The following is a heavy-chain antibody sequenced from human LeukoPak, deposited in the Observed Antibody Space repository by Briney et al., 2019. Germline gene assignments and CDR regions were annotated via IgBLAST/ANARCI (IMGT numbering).Heavy chain of an antibody. Sequence: GESLKISCKGSGYSFNTYWIGWVRQMPGKGLEWMGIIYPGDSDTKYSPSFQGQVTISADKSISTAYLQWSSLKASDTAMYYCARLSAARSFDYWGQGTLVTVSS. CDR2: IYPGDSDT. J-gene: IGHJ4*02. CDR3: ARLSAARSFDY. CDR1: GYSFNTYW. V-gene: IGHV5-51*01. D-gene: IGHD6-6*01.